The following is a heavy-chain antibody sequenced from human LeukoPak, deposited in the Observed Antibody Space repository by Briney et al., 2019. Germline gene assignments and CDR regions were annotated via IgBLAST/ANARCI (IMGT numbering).Heavy chain of an antibody. Sequence: PSETLSLTCAVYGGSFSGYYWSWIRQPAGKGLEWIGRIYTSGSTNYNPSLKSRVTMSVDTSKNQFSLKLNSVTAADTAVYYCARDRRGYTYRAHFDYWGQGTLVTVSS. CDR1: GGSFSGYY. CDR2: IYTSGST. V-gene: IGHV4-4*07. D-gene: IGHD5-18*01. CDR3: ARDRRGYTYRAHFDY. J-gene: IGHJ4*02.